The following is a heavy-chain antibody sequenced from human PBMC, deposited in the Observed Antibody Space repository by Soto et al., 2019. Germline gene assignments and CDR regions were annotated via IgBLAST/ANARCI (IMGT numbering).Heavy chain of an antibody. J-gene: IGHJ3*02. CDR2: ISAYNGNT. CDR3: ARVRLGVTYYDFWSGYYDDAFDI. Sequence: ASVKVSCKASGYTFTSYGISWVRQAPGQGLEWMGWISAYNGNTNYAQKLQGRVTMTTDTSTSTAYMELRSLRSDDTAVYYCARVRLGVTYYDFWSGYYDDAFDIWGQGTMVTVS. D-gene: IGHD3-3*01. V-gene: IGHV1-18*04. CDR1: GYTFTSYG.